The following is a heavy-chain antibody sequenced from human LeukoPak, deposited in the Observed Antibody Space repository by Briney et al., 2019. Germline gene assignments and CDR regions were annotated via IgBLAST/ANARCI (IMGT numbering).Heavy chain of an antibody. CDR1: GGSFSGYY. V-gene: IGHV4-34*01. CDR3: ASAWGYSGSSLAPFDY. Sequence: SETLSLTCAVYGGSFSGYYWSWIRQPPGKGLEWIGEINHSGSTNYNPSLKSRVTMSVDTSKNQFSLKLSSVTAADTAVYYCASAWGYSGSSLAPFDYWGPGTLVTVSS. J-gene: IGHJ4*02. D-gene: IGHD6-6*01. CDR2: INHSGST.